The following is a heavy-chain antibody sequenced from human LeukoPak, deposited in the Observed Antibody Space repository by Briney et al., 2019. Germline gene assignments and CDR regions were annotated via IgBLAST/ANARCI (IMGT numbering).Heavy chain of an antibody. Sequence: GASVKVSCKASGYTFTSYDINWVRQATGQGPEWMGWMNPNSGTTGYAQKFQDRITITRDTSISTAYMELSSLGSEDTAVYYCARDYGGNSGWFDPWGQGTLVTVSS. CDR1: GYTFTSYD. J-gene: IGHJ5*02. CDR2: MNPNSGTT. CDR3: ARDYGGNSGWFDP. D-gene: IGHD4-23*01. V-gene: IGHV1-8*03.